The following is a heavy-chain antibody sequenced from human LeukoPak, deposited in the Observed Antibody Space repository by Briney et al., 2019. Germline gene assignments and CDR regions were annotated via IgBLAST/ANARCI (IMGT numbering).Heavy chain of an antibody. CDR3: ARQGIQLWLPFDY. CDR1: GGSISSYY. D-gene: IGHD5-18*01. Sequence: SETLSLTCTVSGGSISSYYWSWIRQPPGKGLEWIGYIYYSGSTNYNPSLKSRLTISVDTSKNQFSLKLSSVTAADTAVYYCARQGIQLWLPFDYWGRGTLVTVPS. V-gene: IGHV4-59*08. J-gene: IGHJ4*02. CDR2: IYYSGST.